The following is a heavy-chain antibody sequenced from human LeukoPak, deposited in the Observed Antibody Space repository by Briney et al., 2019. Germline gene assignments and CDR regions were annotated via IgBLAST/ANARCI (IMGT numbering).Heavy chain of an antibody. CDR2: ISYDGSNK. CDR1: GFTFSNYG. V-gene: IGHV3-30*03. CDR3: VRQYSTQDYSGMGV. D-gene: IGHD6-6*01. Sequence: PGGSLRLSCAASGFTFSNYGIHWVRQAPGKGLEWVAVISYDGSNKYYAESVKGRFTISRDNSKDTLYLQMNSLRAGDTAVYYCVRQYSTQDYSGMGVWGQGTTVTVSS. J-gene: IGHJ6*02.